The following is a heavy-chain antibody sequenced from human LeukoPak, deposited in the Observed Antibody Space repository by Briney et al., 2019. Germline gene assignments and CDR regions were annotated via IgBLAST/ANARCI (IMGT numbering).Heavy chain of an antibody. CDR3: ATYRQVMLPFES. Sequence: GGSLRLSCAASGFTFSSYWMSWVRQAPGKGLEWVSSIFQGGGEIHYAAPVRGRFTISRDNSKNTLFLQMNSLRAEDTAIYYCATYRQVMLPFESWGRGTLVTVSS. V-gene: IGHV3-23*01. CDR2: IFQGGGEI. J-gene: IGHJ4*02. D-gene: IGHD5-18*01. CDR1: GFTFSSYW.